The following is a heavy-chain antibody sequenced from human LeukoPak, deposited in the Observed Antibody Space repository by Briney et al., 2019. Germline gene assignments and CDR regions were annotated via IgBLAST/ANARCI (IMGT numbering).Heavy chain of an antibody. CDR3: ARFGITVVRGGKYYFDY. Sequence: SETLSLTCTVSGGSIGSNYWTWIRQPPGKGLEWIGHIYYSGATKYNPSLKSRITISVDTSKNQFSLMLSSVTAADTAVYYCARFGITVVRGGKYYFDYWGQGTLVTVSS. CDR2: IYYSGAT. CDR1: GGSIGSNY. D-gene: IGHD3-10*01. J-gene: IGHJ4*02. V-gene: IGHV4-59*08.